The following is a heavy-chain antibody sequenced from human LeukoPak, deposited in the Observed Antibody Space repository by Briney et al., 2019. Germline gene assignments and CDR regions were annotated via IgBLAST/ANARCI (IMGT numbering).Heavy chain of an antibody. J-gene: IGHJ4*02. Sequence: GASMKVSCKASGYTFTGYYTHWVRQAPGQGLEWMGWINPNSGGTNYAQKFQGRVTMTRDTSISTAYMELSRLRSDDTAVYYCARDHRGTVTTFYYFDYWGRGTLVTVSS. CDR2: INPNSGGT. CDR3: ARDHRGTVTTFYYFDY. V-gene: IGHV1-2*02. CDR1: GYTFTGYY. D-gene: IGHD4-11*01.